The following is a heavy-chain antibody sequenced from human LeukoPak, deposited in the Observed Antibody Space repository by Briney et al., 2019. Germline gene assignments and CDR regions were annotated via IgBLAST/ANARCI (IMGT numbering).Heavy chain of an antibody. J-gene: IGHJ4*02. CDR2: INSDGITT. CDR1: GFTFSTYW. CDR3: ARDREGNYYDSGGSDY. D-gene: IGHD3-22*01. Sequence: GGSLRLSCAASGFTFSTYWMHWVRQAPGKGLVWVSRINSDGITTTYADSVKGRFSISRDNAEDTLWLQMNSLRAEDTAVYYCARDREGNYYDSGGSDYWGQATLVTVSS. V-gene: IGHV3-74*01.